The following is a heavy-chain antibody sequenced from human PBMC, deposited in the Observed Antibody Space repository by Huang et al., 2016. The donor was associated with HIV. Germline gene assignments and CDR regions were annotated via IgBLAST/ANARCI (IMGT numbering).Heavy chain of an antibody. CDR1: GGSFSDYY. CDR2: INHSGTT. CDR3: ARTLWLYGDYGYFDY. V-gene: IGHV4-34*01. D-gene: IGHD4-17*01. Sequence: HVQLQQWGAGLLKPSETLSITCAVNGGSFSDYYWTWIRQPPGKGLEWIGEINHSGTTNYNPSLKSRVTMSIDTSRRQFSLKVRSVTAADTAVYYCARTLWLYGDYGYFDYWGQGTLVTVSS. J-gene: IGHJ4*02.